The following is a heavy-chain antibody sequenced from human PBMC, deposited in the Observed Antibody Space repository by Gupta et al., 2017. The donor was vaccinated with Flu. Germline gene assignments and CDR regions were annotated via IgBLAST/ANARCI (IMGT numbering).Heavy chain of an antibody. CDR3: ARDHGYSSSWYMWFDP. D-gene: IGHD6-13*01. J-gene: IGHJ5*02. CDR2: IYYSGST. V-gene: IGHV4-59*01. CDR1: GGSISSYY. Sequence: QVQLQESGPGLVKPSETLSLTCTVSGGSISSYYWSWIRQPPGKGLEWIGYIYYSGSTNYNPSLKSRVTISVDTSKNQFSLKLSSVTAADTAVYYCARDHGYSSSWYMWFDPWGQGTLVTVSS.